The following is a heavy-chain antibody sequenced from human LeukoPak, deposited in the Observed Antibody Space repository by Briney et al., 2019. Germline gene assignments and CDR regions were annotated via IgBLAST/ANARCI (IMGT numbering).Heavy chain of an antibody. V-gene: IGHV4-4*02. J-gene: IGHJ4*02. CDR2: IYHSGRT. CDR3: ARHLTSEYSSGWYYVDY. Sequence: SETLSLTCAVSGGSISSSNWWSWVRQPPGKGLEWIGNIYHSGRTHYNPSLKSRVTIFVDTSKNQFSLKLSSVTATDRAVYYCARHLTSEYSSGWYYVDYWGQGTLVTVSS. D-gene: IGHD6-19*01. CDR1: GGSISSSNW.